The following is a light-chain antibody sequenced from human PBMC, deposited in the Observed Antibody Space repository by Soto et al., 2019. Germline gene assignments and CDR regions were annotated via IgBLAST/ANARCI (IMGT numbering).Light chain of an antibody. CDR3: QQYGKSRT. CDR1: QSITNNY. Sequence: EVVLTQSPGTLSLSPGERATLSCRASQSITNNYLAWYQQRPGLAPRLLIYGASIRATGIPDRFSGSGSGTDSTLTISRLEPEDFAVYYCQQYGKSRTFGQGTKVDIK. J-gene: IGKJ1*01. V-gene: IGKV3-20*01. CDR2: GAS.